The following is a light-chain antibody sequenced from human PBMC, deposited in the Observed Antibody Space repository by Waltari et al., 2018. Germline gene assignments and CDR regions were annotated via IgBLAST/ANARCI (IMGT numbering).Light chain of an antibody. V-gene: IGKV3D-15*01. J-gene: IGKJ1*01. CDR2: GAS. Sequence: EIVMTQSPAILSLSPGERATLYCRPSQCVSSSLAWYQQKPGQAPRLLIYGASSRATGIPDRFSGSGSGTEFTLTISSLEPEDVAVYYCQQNSNWPWTFGQGTKVEIK. CDR3: QQNSNWPWT. CDR1: QCVSSS.